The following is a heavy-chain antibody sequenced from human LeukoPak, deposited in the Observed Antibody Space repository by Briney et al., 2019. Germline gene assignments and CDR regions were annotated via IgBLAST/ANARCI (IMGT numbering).Heavy chain of an antibody. CDR2: ISSSSSYI. J-gene: IGHJ4*02. V-gene: IGHV3-21*01. Sequence: GGSLRLSCAASGFTFSRYAMSWVRQAPGKGLEWVSSISSSSSYIYYADSVKGRFTISRDNAKNSLYLQMNSLRAEDTAVYYCARDGGFDSSGYSPFDYWGQGTLVTVSS. D-gene: IGHD3-22*01. CDR1: GFTFSRYA. CDR3: ARDGGFDSSGYSPFDY.